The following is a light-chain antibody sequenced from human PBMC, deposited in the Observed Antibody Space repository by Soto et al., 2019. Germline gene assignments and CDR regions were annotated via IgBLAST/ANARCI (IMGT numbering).Light chain of an antibody. CDR3: QQYNTLPLT. CDR1: QDISNY. J-gene: IGKJ4*01. Sequence: DIQLTQSPSSLSASVGDRVTITCQASQDISNYLNWYQQKVGKAPKLLIYYASDLETGVPSRFGGSGSGTDFTFTISSLQPEDIATYYCQQYNTLPLTFGGGTKVEIK. V-gene: IGKV1-33*01. CDR2: YAS.